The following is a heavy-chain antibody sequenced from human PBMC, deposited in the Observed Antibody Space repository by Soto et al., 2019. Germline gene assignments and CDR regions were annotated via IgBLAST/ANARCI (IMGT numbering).Heavy chain of an antibody. CDR3: ARDYDSSGYPRYYFDY. J-gene: IGHJ4*02. V-gene: IGHV3-33*01. D-gene: IGHD3-22*01. CDR2: IWYDGSNK. Sequence: QVQLVEPGGGVVQPGRALRLSCAASGFTFSSYGMHWVRQAPGKELEWVAVIWYDGSNKYYADSVKGRFTISRDNSKNTLYLQMNSLRAEDTAVYYCARDYDSSGYPRYYFDYWGQGTLVTVSS. CDR1: GFTFSSYG.